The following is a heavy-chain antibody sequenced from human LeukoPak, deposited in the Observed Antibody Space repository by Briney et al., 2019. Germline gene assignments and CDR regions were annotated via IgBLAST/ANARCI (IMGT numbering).Heavy chain of an antibody. J-gene: IGHJ4*02. D-gene: IGHD4-17*01. V-gene: IGHV1-69*05. Sequence: ASVKVSCKASGGTFSSYAISWVRQAPGQGLEWMGGIIPIFGTANYAQKFQGRVTMTTDTSTSTAYMELRSLRSDDTAVYYCARDEDYGISVNVDYWGQGTLVTVSS. CDR3: ARDEDYGISVNVDY. CDR1: GGTFSSYA. CDR2: IIPIFGTA.